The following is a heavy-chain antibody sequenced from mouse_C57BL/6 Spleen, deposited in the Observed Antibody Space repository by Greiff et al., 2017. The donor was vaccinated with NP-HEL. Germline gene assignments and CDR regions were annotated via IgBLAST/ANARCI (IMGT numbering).Heavy chain of an antibody. CDR2: IYPGDGDT. V-gene: IGHV1-82*01. CDR3: ARWGFYYGSSPLDY. CDR1: GYAFSSSW. Sequence: QVQLKQSGPELVKPGASVKISCKASGYAFSSSWMNWVKQRPGKGLEWIGRIYPGDGDTNYNGKFKGKATLTADKSSSTAYMQLSSLTSEDSAVYFCARWGFYYGSSPLDYWGQGTTLTVSS. J-gene: IGHJ2*01. D-gene: IGHD1-1*01.